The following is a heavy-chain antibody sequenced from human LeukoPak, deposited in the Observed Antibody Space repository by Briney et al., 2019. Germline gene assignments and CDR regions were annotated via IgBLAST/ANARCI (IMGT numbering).Heavy chain of an antibody. CDR1: GFTFSSYS. V-gene: IGHV3-21*01. CDR3: ARAFKYYAFLDWFDP. J-gene: IGHJ5*02. Sequence: AGGSLRLSCAASGFTFSSYSMNWVRQAPGKGLEWVSSISSSSSYIYYADSVKGRFTISRDNAKNSLYLQMNSLRAEDTAVYYCARAFKYYAFLDWFDPWGQGTLVTVSS. CDR2: ISSSSSYI. D-gene: IGHD3-3*01.